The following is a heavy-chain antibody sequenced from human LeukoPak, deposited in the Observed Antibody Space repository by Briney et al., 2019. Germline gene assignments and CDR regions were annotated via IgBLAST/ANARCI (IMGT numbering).Heavy chain of an antibody. CDR3: ARAAYSGSYHSDY. J-gene: IGHJ4*02. Sequence: SETLSLICTVSGGSVNSGSYYWNWIRQPPGKGLEWIGYIYYSGSTNYNPSLKSRVTISVDTSKNQFSLKLSSVTAADTAVYYCARAAYSGSYHSDYWGQGTLVTVSS. CDR1: GGSVNSGSYY. V-gene: IGHV4-61*01. CDR2: IYYSGST. D-gene: IGHD1-26*01.